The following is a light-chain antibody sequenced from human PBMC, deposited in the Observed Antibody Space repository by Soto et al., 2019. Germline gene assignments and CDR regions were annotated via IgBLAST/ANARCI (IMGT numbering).Light chain of an antibody. V-gene: IGLV2-23*01. CDR2: EGS. CDR1: SSDVGSYDL. J-gene: IGLJ2*01. Sequence: QSALTQPASVSGSPGQSITISCTGTSSDVGSYDLVSWYQQHPGKAPKLMIYEGSKRPSGVSNRFSGSKSGNTASLTISGLQAEGEADYYCCSYAGDSTLVFGGGTQLTVL. CDR3: CSYAGDSTLV.